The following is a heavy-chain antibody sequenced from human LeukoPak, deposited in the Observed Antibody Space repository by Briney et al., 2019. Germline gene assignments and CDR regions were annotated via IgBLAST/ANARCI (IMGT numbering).Heavy chain of an antibody. CDR1: GFSFSSHG. J-gene: IGHJ4*02. Sequence: PGRSLRLSCAASGFSFSSHGMHWVRQAPGKGLEWVAVIWYDGSNKYYADSVKGRFTISRDNSKNTLYLQMNSLRAEDTAVYYCARVYPDVDFWSNYYLLDYWGRGTLVTVSS. CDR2: IWYDGSNK. D-gene: IGHD3-3*01. V-gene: IGHV3-33*01. CDR3: ARVYPDVDFWSNYYLLDY.